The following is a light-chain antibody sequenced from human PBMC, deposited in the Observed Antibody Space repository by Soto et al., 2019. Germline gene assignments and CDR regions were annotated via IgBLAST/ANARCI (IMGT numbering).Light chain of an antibody. CDR2: EGI. CDR3: CSYVGATTYV. J-gene: IGLJ1*01. Sequence: QSALTQPASVSGSPGQSITISCTGTSSTVGGFNVVSWYQQHPGKAPKVIIYEGIKRPSGVSNRFSGSNSGSTASLTISGLQAEDEGDYYCCSYVGATTYVFGTGTKVTV. CDR1: SSTVGGFNV. V-gene: IGLV2-23*01.